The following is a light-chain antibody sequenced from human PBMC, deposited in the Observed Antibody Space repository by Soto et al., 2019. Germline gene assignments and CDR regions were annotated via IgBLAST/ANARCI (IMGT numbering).Light chain of an antibody. J-gene: IGKJ1*01. CDR1: QSSRYW. CDR2: EAS. Sequence: DIQMTQSPSTLSASVGDRATITCRASQSSRYWSAWFQQKAGKAPKLLIYEASRLESGVPSRISGSGSGTEFTLTISSLQPDDLATYYCQHYTSYPWTFGQGTKVDSK. V-gene: IGKV1-5*03. CDR3: QHYTSYPWT.